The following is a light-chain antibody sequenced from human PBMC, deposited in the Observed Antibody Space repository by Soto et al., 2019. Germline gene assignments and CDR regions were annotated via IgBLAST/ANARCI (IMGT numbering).Light chain of an antibody. CDR1: QDISSY. CDR3: QQYYSYPYT. CDR2: AAS. J-gene: IGKJ2*01. Sequence: AIRMTQSPSSLSASTGDRVTITCRASQDISSYLAWYQQKPGKAPKLLMYAASTLQSGVPSRFSGSGSGTDFTLTISCLQSEDFATYYCQQYYSYPYTFDQGTKLESK. V-gene: IGKV1-8*01.